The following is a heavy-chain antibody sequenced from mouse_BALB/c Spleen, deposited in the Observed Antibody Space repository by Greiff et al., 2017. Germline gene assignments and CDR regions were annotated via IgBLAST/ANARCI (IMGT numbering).Heavy chain of an antibody. Sequence: QVQLQQSGAELVRPGSSVKISCKASGYAFSSYWMNWVKQRPGQGLEWIGQIYPGDGDTNYNGKFKGKATLTADKSSSTAYMQLSSLTSEDSAVYFCARGGSGAYWGQGTLVTVSA. V-gene: IGHV1-80*01. J-gene: IGHJ3*01. CDR1: GYAFSSYW. CDR3: ARGGSGAY. D-gene: IGHD1-1*01. CDR2: IYPGDGDT.